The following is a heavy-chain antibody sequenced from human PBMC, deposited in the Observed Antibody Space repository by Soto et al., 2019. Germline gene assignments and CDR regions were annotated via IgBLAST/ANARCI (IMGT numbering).Heavy chain of an antibody. J-gene: IGHJ6*02. D-gene: IGHD3-22*01. CDR3: ARDGRSSSGYFLFDV. CDR2: IYTSGST. CDR1: GGSISSYY. Sequence: SETLSLTCAVCGGSISSYYWSWILQPAGKGLEWIGRIYTSGSTNYNPSLKSRVTMSVDTSKNQFSLKLSSVTAADTAVYYCARDGRSSSGYFLFDVWGQGTTVTVSS. V-gene: IGHV4-4*07.